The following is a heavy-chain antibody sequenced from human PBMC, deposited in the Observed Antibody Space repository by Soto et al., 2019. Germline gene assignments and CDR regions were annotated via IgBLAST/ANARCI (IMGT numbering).Heavy chain of an antibody. CDR2: IIPLFGTA. Sequence: SVKVSCKASGGTFSSYAITWVRQAPGQGLEWMGGIIPLFGTANYAQKFQGRVTITADESTNTAYMELSSLRSEDTALYYCARDLSPVRAFDIWGQGTMVTVS. V-gene: IGHV1-69*13. CDR1: GGTFSSYA. J-gene: IGHJ3*02. CDR3: ARDLSPVRAFDI.